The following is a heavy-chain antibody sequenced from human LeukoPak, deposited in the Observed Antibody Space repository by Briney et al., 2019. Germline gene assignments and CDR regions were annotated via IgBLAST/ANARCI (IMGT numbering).Heavy chain of an antibody. D-gene: IGHD5-24*01. J-gene: IGHJ3*02. Sequence: GASVKVSCKASGGTFSSYAISWVRQAPGQGLEWMGWISAYNGNTNYAQKLQGRVTMTTDTSTSTAYMELRSLRSDDTAVYYCAREVQMATISDAFDIWGQGTMVTVSS. CDR2: ISAYNGNT. CDR1: GGTFSSYA. V-gene: IGHV1-18*01. CDR3: AREVQMATISDAFDI.